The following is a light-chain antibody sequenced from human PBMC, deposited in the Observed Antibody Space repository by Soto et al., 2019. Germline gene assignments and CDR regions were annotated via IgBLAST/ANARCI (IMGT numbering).Light chain of an antibody. CDR2: GAS. V-gene: IGKV3-15*01. J-gene: IGKJ1*01. CDR1: QSVSSN. Sequence: EIVMTQSPATLSVSPGERATLSCRASQSVSSNLAWYQQKPGQAPRLLIYGASTRATGIPARFSGSGSGTEFTLTISSLQSEDFAVYYCQQYTKEGTFGQGTKVEIK. CDR3: QQYTKEGT.